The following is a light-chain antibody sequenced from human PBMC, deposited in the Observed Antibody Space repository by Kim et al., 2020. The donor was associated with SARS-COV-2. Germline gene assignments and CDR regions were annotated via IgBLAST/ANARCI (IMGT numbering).Light chain of an antibody. J-gene: IGLJ2*01. CDR1: SSDVGGHNY. V-gene: IGLV2-14*03. CDR3: SSYTTSNTWV. Sequence: QSALTQPASVSGSPGQSITISCSGTSSDVGGHNYVSWYQQHRGKAPKLMIYDVSKRPSGVCDRFSASKSDNTASLTISGLQAEDEADYYCSSYTTSNTWVFGGGTQLTVL. CDR2: DVS.